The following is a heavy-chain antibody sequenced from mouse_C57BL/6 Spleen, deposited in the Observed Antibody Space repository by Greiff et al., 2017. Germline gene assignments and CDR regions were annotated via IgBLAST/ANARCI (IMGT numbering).Heavy chain of an antibody. Sequence: EVKLVESGGGLVKPGGSLKLSCAASGFTFSSYTMSWVRQTPEKRLEWVATISGGGGNTYYPDSVKGRFTISRDNAKNTLYLQMSSLRSEDTALYYCARHSLGPFFDYWGQGTTLTVSS. D-gene: IGHD4-1*01. CDR3: ARHSLGPFFDY. CDR1: GFTFSSYT. J-gene: IGHJ2*01. V-gene: IGHV5-9*01. CDR2: ISGGGGNT.